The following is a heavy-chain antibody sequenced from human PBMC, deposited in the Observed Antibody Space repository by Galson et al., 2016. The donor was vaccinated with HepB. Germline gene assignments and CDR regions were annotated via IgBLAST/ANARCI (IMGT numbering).Heavy chain of an antibody. D-gene: IGHD6-19*01. Sequence: CAISGDSVSSNSAAWNWIRQSPSRGLEWPGRTYYRSKWYNDYAVSVKSRITINPDTSKNQFSLQLNSVTPEDTAVYYCARVHQGWYAGYFDYWGQGTLVTVSS. CDR1: GDSVSSNSAA. CDR2: TYYRSKWYN. V-gene: IGHV6-1*01. CDR3: ARVHQGWYAGYFDY. J-gene: IGHJ4*02.